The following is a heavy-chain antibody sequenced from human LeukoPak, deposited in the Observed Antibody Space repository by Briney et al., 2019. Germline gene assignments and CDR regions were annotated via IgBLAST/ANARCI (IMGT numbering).Heavy chain of an antibody. V-gene: IGHV1-18*01. J-gene: IGHJ4*02. CDR3: ARDSGRVTMIVVVITLDY. CDR1: GCTFTSYG. CDR2: ISAYNGNT. D-gene: IGHD3-22*01. Sequence: ASVKVSCKASGCTFTSYGISWVRQAPGQGLEWMGWISAYNGNTNYAQKLQGRVTMTTDTSTSTAYMELRSLRSDDTAVYYCARDSGRVTMIVVVITLDYWGQGTLVTVSS.